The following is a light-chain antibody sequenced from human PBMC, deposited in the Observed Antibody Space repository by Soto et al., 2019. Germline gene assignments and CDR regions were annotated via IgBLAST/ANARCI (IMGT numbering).Light chain of an antibody. CDR2: AAS. Sequence: DIQMTQSPSSLSASVGDRVTITCRASQSINSYLNWYQQKPGKAPNLLIYAASSLQSGVPSRFSGSGSGTDFTLTISSLQPEDFATYYCQQGYSTRWTFGQGTKVEIK. V-gene: IGKV1-39*01. CDR3: QQGYSTRWT. J-gene: IGKJ1*01. CDR1: QSINSY.